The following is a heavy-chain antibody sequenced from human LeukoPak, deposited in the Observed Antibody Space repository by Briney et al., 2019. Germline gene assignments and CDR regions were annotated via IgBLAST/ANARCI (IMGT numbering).Heavy chain of an antibody. J-gene: IGHJ4*02. CDR1: GYTFTGYY. CDR2: INPNSGGT. Sequence: GASVKVSCKASGYTFTGYYLHWVRQAPGQGLEWMGWINPNSGGTNFAEKFQGRVTMTRDTSISTANMELSRLRSDDTAVYYCAREVLERNYVFDYWGQGTLVTVSS. D-gene: IGHD3-3*02. V-gene: IGHV1-2*02. CDR3: AREVLERNYVFDY.